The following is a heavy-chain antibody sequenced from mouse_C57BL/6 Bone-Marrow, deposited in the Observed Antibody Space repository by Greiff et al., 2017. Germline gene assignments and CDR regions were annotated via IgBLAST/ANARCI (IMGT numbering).Heavy chain of an antibody. CDR1: GYTFPDSY. V-gene: IGHV1-19*01. Sequence: VQLQQTGTVLVKPGASVKMSCKASGYTFPDSYMNWGKHSHGKSLEWIGVINPYNGGTSYNQKFKGKATLTVDQSSSTAYMELNSLTSEDSAVYCCARVYGAWFAYWGQWTLVTVSA. CDR3: ARVYGAWFAY. D-gene: IGHD1-1*01. J-gene: IGHJ3*01. CDR2: INPYNGGT.